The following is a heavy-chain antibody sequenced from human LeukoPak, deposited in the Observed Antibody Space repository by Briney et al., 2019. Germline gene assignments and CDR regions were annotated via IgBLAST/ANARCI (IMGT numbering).Heavy chain of an antibody. CDR1: GGSFSGYY. J-gene: IGHJ5*02. CDR2: INHSGST. V-gene: IGHV4-34*01. CDR3: AKTYYDFWSGPPHKGWFDP. D-gene: IGHD3-3*01. Sequence: KPSETLSLTCAVYGGSFSGYYWSWIRQPPGKGLEWIGEINHSGSTNYNPSPKSRVTISVDTSKNQFSLKLSSVTAADTAVYYCAKTYYDFWSGPPHKGWFDPWGQGTLVTVSS.